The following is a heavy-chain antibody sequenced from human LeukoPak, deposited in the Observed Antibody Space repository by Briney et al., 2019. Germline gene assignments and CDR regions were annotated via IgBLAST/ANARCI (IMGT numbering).Heavy chain of an antibody. J-gene: IGHJ4*02. CDR2: ISGSGGST. D-gene: IGHD2-15*01. Sequence: GGSLRLSCAASGFTFSSYGMSWVRQAPGKGLEWVSAISGSGGSTYYADSVKGRFTISRDNSKNTLYLQMNSLRAEDTAVYYCAKVGGGWWYYFDYWGQGTLVTVSS. CDR3: AKVGGGWWYYFDY. CDR1: GFTFSSYG. V-gene: IGHV3-23*01.